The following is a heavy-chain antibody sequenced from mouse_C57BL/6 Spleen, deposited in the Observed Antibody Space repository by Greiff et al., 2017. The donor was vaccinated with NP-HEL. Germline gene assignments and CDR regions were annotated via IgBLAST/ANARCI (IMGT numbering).Heavy chain of an antibody. V-gene: IGHV1-39*01. J-gene: IGHJ4*01. CDR1: GYSFTDYN. D-gene: IGHD1-1*01. CDR2: INPNYGTT. Sequence: VQLQQSGPELVKPGASVKISCKASGYSFTDYNMNWVKQSNGKSLEWIGVINPNYGTTSYNQKFKGKATLTVDQSSSTAYMLLNSLTSEYSAVYYCAREGLITTVVANYAMDYWGQGTSVTVSS. CDR3: AREGLITTVVANYAMDY.